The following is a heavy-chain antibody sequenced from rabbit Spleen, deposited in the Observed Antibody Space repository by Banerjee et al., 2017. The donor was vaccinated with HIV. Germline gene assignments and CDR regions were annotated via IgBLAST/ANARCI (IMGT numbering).Heavy chain of an antibody. CDR2: IYGGSGGST. D-gene: IGHD1-1*01. CDR1: GFSFSSYYY. J-gene: IGHJ4*01. Sequence: QSLEESGGDLVKPGASLTLTCTASGFSFSSYYYMCWVRQAPGKGLEWIACIYGGSGGSTWYANWAKGRFTISKTSSTTVTLQMTSLTAADTATYFCVREVYHILGLWGPGTLVTVS. CDR3: VREVYHILGL. V-gene: IGHV1S40*01.